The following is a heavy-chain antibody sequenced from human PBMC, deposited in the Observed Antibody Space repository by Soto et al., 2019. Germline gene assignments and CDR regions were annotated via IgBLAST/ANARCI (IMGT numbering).Heavy chain of an antibody. CDR2: IYYSGST. D-gene: IGHD3-3*01. CDR1: GGSISSGDYY. V-gene: IGHV4-30-4*01. J-gene: IGHJ5*02. CDR3: ARDQGGRYCDFWSGSWFDP. Sequence: SETLSLTCTVSGGSISSGDYYWSWIRQPPGKGLEWIGYIYYSGSTYYSPSLKSRVTISVDTSKNQFSLKLSSVTAADTAVYYCARDQGGRYCDFWSGSWFDPWGQGTLVTVSS.